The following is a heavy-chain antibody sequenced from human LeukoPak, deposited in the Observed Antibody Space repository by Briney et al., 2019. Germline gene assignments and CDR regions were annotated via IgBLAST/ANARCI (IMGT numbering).Heavy chain of an antibody. D-gene: IGHD3-22*01. V-gene: IGHV3-20*04. Sequence: AGGSLRLSCAASGFTFDDYGMSWVRQAPGKGLEWVSGINWNGGSTGYADSVKGRFTISRDNAKNSLYLQMISLRAEDTALYYGAITEDTSGYYYPTFHYWGRGTLASVSS. CDR3: AITEDTSGYYYPTFHY. CDR1: GFTFDDYG. J-gene: IGHJ4*02. CDR2: INWNGGST.